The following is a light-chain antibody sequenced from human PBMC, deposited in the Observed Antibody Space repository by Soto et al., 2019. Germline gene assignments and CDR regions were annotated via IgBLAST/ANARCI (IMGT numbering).Light chain of an antibody. J-gene: IGKJ2*01. CDR2: GAS. V-gene: IGKV3-20*01. Sequence: EIVLTQSPGTLCLSPGERATLSCRASQSVTNYYLGWYQQKPGQPPRLLIYGASNRATGVPDRFSGSGSGTDFTLTISGLEPEDFAVYFCLHYGTSTPYPFGRGTKLELK. CDR3: LHYGTSTPYP. CDR1: QSVTNYY.